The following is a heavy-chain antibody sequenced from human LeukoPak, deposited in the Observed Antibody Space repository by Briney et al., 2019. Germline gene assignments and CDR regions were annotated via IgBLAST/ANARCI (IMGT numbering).Heavy chain of an antibody. D-gene: IGHD3-22*01. CDR2: MNPNSGNT. CDR3: ARGRNPYYYDSSGYYSAF. Sequence: GASVKVSCKASRYTFTSYDINWVRQATGQGLEWMGWMNPNSGNTGYARKFQGRVTMTRNTSISTAYMELSSLRSEDTAVYYCARGRNPYYYDSSGYYSAFWGQGTLVTVSS. V-gene: IGHV1-8*01. J-gene: IGHJ4*02. CDR1: RYTFTSYD.